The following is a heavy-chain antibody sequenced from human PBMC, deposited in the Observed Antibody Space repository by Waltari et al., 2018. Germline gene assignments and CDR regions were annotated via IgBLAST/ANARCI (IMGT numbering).Heavy chain of an antibody. Sequence: QVQLQESGPGLVKPSQTLSLTCTVSGGSISSGDYYWSWIRQPPGKGLEWIGYIYYSGSTYYTPSLKSRVTISVDTSTNQFSLKLSSVTAADTAVYYCARGGDGYNGLYFDYWGQGTLVTVSS. D-gene: IGHD5-12*01. CDR1: GGSISSGDYY. V-gene: IGHV4-30-4*08. CDR2: IYYSGST. CDR3: ARGGDGYNGLYFDY. J-gene: IGHJ4*02.